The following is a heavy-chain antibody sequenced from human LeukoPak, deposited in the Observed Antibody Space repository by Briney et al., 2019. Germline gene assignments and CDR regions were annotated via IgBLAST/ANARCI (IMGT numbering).Heavy chain of an antibody. CDR1: GGTFSSYA. Sequence: GASVKVSCKASGGTFSSYAISWVRQAPGQGLEWMGGIIPIFGTANYAQKFQGRVTITTDESTSTAYMELSSLRSEDTAVYYCARFILVPAARAGGSWFDPWGQGTLVTVSS. CDR3: ARFILVPAARAGGSWFDP. V-gene: IGHV1-69*05. D-gene: IGHD2-2*01. J-gene: IGHJ5*02. CDR2: IIPIFGTA.